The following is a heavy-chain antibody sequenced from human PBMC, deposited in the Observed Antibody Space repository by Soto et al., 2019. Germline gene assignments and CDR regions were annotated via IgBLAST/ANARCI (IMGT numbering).Heavy chain of an antibody. D-gene: IGHD2-2*01. CDR2: INHSGST. CDR1: GGSFSGYY. J-gene: IGHJ6*02. CDR3: ARSSELPAAISRYYYYGMDV. V-gene: IGHV4-34*01. Sequence: SETLSLTCAVYGGSFSGYYWSWIRQPPGKGLEWIGEINHSGSTNYNPSLKSRVTISVDTSKNQFSLKLSSVTAADTAVYYCARSSELPAAISRYYYYGMDVWGQGTTVTVSS.